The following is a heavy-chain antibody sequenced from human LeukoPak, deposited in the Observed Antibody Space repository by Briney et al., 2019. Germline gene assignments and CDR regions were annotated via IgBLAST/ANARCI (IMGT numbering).Heavy chain of an antibody. CDR3: AKGRPSTSCQFDY. V-gene: IGHV3-23*01. Sequence: GGSLRLSCAASGFTFSNYGMSWARQAPGKGLEWVSTISGSGNGTFYADSARGRFTISRDNSKNTLYLQMNSLRAEDTAVYYCAKGRPSTSCQFDYWGQGTLVTVSS. J-gene: IGHJ4*02. CDR1: GFTFSNYG. CDR2: ISGSGNGT. D-gene: IGHD2-2*01.